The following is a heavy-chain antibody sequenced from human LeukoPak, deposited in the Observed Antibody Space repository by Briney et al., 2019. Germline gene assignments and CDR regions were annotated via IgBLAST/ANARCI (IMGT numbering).Heavy chain of an antibody. D-gene: IGHD1-26*01. CDR3: ARSDHNSWNAFDI. CDR2: MNPNSGNT. V-gene: IGHV1-8*03. Sequence: ASVKVSCKAFGYTFTSNYMHWVRQATGQGLEWMGWMNPNSGNTGYAQKFQGRVTITRNTPISTAYMELSSLTSEDTAVYYCARSDHNSWNAFDIWGQGTMVTVSS. CDR1: GYTFTSNY. J-gene: IGHJ3*02.